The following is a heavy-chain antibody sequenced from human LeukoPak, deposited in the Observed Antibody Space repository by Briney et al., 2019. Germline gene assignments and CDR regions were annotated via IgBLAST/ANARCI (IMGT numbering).Heavy chain of an antibody. Sequence: ASVKVSCTASGYTFASYAMNWVRQAPGQGLGWMGWINTNTGNPTYAQGFTGRFVFSLDTSVSTAYLQISSLKAEDTAVYYCARLHGGNSNYYYGMDVWGQGTTVTVSS. J-gene: IGHJ6*02. CDR3: ARLHGGNSNYYYGMDV. CDR1: GYTFASYA. CDR2: INTNTGNP. D-gene: IGHD4-23*01. V-gene: IGHV7-4-1*02.